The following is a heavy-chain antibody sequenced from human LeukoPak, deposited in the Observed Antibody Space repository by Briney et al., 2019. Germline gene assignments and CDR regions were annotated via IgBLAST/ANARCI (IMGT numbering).Heavy chain of an antibody. CDR3: ARYNWNDVVSALDY. CDR2: INPNSGAT. Sequence: ASVRVSCKASGYTFSGYYIHWVRQAPGQGLEWMGWINPNSGATNYAQKFQGGVTMTRDTSITTFYMEVSSLRSDDTAVYYCARYNWNDVVSALDYWGQRTLVTVSS. CDR1: GYTFSGYY. J-gene: IGHJ4*02. D-gene: IGHD1-1*01. V-gene: IGHV1-2*02.